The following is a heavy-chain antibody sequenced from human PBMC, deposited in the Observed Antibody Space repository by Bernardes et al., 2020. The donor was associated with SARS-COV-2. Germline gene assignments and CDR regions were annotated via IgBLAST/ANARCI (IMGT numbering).Heavy chain of an antibody. D-gene: IGHD5-18*01. J-gene: IGHJ4*02. CDR1: GFTFSSYS. Sequence: GGSLRLSCAASGFTFSSYSMNWVRQAPGKGLEWVSSISSSSSYIYYADSVKGRFTISRDNAKNSLYLQMNSLRAEDTAVYYCARESDTEGYYFDYWGQGNLVTVSS. V-gene: IGHV3-21*01. CDR3: ARESDTEGYYFDY. CDR2: ISSSSSYI.